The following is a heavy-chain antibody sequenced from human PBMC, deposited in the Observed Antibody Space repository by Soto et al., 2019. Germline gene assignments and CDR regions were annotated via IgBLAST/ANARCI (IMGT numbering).Heavy chain of an antibody. D-gene: IGHD2-15*01. Sequence: PSETLSLTCTVSGGSISSYYWSWIRQPPGKGLEWIGYIYYSGSTNYNPSLKSRVTISVDTSKNQFSLKLSSVTAADTAVYYCARVGVYCSGGSCYPQHDYWGQGTLVTVS. CDR1: GGSISSYY. J-gene: IGHJ4*02. CDR3: ARVGVYCSGGSCYPQHDY. CDR2: IYYSGST. V-gene: IGHV4-59*01.